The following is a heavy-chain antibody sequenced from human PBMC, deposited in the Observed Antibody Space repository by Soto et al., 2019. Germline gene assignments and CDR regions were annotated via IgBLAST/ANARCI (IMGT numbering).Heavy chain of an antibody. Sequence: SETLSLTCAVYGGSISSYYWSWIRQPAGKGLEWIGRIYTSGSTNYNPSLKSRVTMSVDTSKNQFSLKLSSVTAADTAVYYCARDRLLGIAAAGTTFDPWGQGTLVTVSS. D-gene: IGHD6-13*01. CDR1: GGSISSYY. J-gene: IGHJ5*02. CDR3: ARDRLLGIAAAGTTFDP. CDR2: IYTSGST. V-gene: IGHV4-4*07.